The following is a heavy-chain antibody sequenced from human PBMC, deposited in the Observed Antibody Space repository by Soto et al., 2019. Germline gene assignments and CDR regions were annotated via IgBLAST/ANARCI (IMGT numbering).Heavy chain of an antibody. J-gene: IGHJ6*02. CDR1: GFTFSSYG. V-gene: IGHV3-33*01. Sequence: QVQLVESGGGVVQPGRSLRLSCAASGFTFSSYGMHWVRQAPGKGLEWVAVIWYDGSNKYYADSVKGRFTISRDNSKNTLYLQMNSLSAEDTAVYYCARQGEVDYYYYGMDVWGQGTTVTVSS. D-gene: IGHD3-10*01. CDR2: IWYDGSNK. CDR3: ARQGEVDYYYYGMDV.